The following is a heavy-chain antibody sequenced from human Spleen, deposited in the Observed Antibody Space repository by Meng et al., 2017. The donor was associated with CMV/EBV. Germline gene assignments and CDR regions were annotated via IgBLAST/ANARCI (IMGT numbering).Heavy chain of an antibody. CDR2: ISGNHRHI. Sequence: FNFRVSDMHWVRQAPGKGLEWVASISGNHRHIHYADSVKGRFTISRDNGKESLYLEMNSLRVEDTAVYYCARGLGYGDYEMNYLDYWGQGTLVTVSS. CDR1: FNFRVSD. V-gene: IGHV3-21*01. J-gene: IGHJ4*02. D-gene: IGHD4-17*01. CDR3: ARGLGYGDYEMNYLDY.